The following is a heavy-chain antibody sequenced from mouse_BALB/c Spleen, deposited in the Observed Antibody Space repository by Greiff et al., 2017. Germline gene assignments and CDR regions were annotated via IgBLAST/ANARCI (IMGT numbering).Heavy chain of an antibody. V-gene: IGHV2-2*02. Sequence: VQLQQSGPGLVQPSQSLSITCTVSGFSLTSYGVHWVRQSPGKGLEWLGVIWSGGSTDYNAAFISRLSISKDNSKSQVFFKMNSLQANDTAIYYCARKGYRYDEDYYAMDYWGQGTSVTVSS. CDR1: GFSLTSYG. J-gene: IGHJ4*01. CDR3: ARKGYRYDEDYYAMDY. CDR2: IWSGGST. D-gene: IGHD2-14*01.